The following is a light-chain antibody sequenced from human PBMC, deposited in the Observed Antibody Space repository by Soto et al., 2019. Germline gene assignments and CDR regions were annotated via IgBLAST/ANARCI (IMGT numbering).Light chain of an antibody. Sequence: DIQMTQSPSSLSASMGDRVTFTCRASQSISSYLNWYRQKPGEAPKVLIYGASSLQSGVPSRFSGRGSGTDFTLTIYSLQPVDSATYYCQQSYSTPYTFGQGSKLDIK. CDR1: QSISSY. CDR3: QQSYSTPYT. CDR2: GAS. V-gene: IGKV1-39*01. J-gene: IGKJ2*01.